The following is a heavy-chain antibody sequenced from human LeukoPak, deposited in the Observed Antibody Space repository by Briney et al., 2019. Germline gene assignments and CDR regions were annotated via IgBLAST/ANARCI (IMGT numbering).Heavy chain of an antibody. CDR3: ARVTIFGVVHPFDY. V-gene: IGHV4-31*03. CDR2: IYYSGST. CDR1: GGSISSGGYY. D-gene: IGHD3-3*01. Sequence: PSETLSLTCTVSGGSISSGGYYWSWIRQHPGKGLEWIGYIYYSGSTYYNPSLKSRVTISVDTSKNQFSLKLSSVTAADTAVYYCARVTIFGVVHPFDYWGQGTLVTVSS. J-gene: IGHJ4*02.